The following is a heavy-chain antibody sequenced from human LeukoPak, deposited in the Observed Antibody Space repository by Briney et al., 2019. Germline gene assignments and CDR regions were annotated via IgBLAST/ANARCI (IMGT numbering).Heavy chain of an antibody. CDR2: ISSSSSTI. V-gene: IGHV3-48*01. Sequence: PGGSLRLSCAASGFTFSSYRMTWVRQAPGKGLEWVSYISSSSSTIYYADSVKGRFTISRDNAKNSLYLQMNSLRAEDTAVYYCARDLDYYGSGSYHLGDWGQGTLVTVSS. J-gene: IGHJ4*02. CDR3: ARDLDYYGSGSYHLGD. CDR1: GFTFSSYR. D-gene: IGHD3-10*01.